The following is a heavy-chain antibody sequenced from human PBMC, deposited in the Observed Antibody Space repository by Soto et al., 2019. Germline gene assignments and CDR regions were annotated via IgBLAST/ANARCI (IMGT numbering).Heavy chain of an antibody. CDR1: GFTFSSYW. Sequence: EVQLVESGGGLVQPGGSLRLSCAASGFTFSSYWMSWVRQAPGKGLEWVANIKQDGSEEYYVDSVKGRFTISRDNAKNSMYLQMNSLRAEDTAVYYCARDPTDLPTVTFDYWGQGTLVTVSS. CDR2: IKQDGSEE. V-gene: IGHV3-7*03. CDR3: ARDPTDLPTVTFDY. D-gene: IGHD4-17*01. J-gene: IGHJ4*02.